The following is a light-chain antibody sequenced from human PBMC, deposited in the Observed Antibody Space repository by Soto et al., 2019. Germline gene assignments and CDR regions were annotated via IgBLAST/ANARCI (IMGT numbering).Light chain of an antibody. J-gene: IGKJ5*01. CDR1: ETVAGSY. Sequence: EIVLTQSPGTLSLSPGERATLSCWASETVAGSYLAWYKQKPGQAPRLLSHGASTRATGIADRFSGSGSGTEFTLTITRLEPEDFAVYYCQQYGTSPITFGQGTRLEIK. CDR2: GAS. V-gene: IGKV3-20*01. CDR3: QQYGTSPIT.